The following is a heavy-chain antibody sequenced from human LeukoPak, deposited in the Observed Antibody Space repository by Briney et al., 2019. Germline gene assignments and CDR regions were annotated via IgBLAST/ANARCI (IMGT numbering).Heavy chain of an antibody. CDR3: VKDTWAVVTAILDY. J-gene: IGHJ4*02. Sequence: PGGSLRFSCVASGFTFSASWMSWVRQAPGKGLEWVANIKEDASQIGYIDSVKGRFTISRDNARNSVYLQMDSLRVEDTAVYYCVKDTWAVVTAILDYWGQGTLVTVSS. CDR1: GFTFSASW. D-gene: IGHD2-21*02. CDR2: IKEDASQI. V-gene: IGHV3-7*01.